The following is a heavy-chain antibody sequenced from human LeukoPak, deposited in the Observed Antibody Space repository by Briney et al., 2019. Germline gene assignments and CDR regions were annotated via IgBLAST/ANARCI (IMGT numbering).Heavy chain of an antibody. CDR2: INHSGST. CDR3: ASQNYNSGNPDGY. CDR1: GGSFSGYY. Sequence: PSETLSLTCAVYGGSFSGYYWSWIRQPPGKGLEWIGEINHSGSTNYNPSLKSRVTISVDTSKNQFSLKLSSVTAADTAVYYCASQNYNSGNPDGYWGQGTLVTVSS. J-gene: IGHJ4*02. D-gene: IGHD3-10*01. V-gene: IGHV4-34*01.